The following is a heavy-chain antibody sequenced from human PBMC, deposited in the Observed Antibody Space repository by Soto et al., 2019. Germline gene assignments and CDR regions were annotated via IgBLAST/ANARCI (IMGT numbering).Heavy chain of an antibody. CDR2: IYPGDSDT. V-gene: IGHV5-51*01. Sequence: GESLKISCKGSGYSFTSYWIGWVRQMPGKGLEWMGIIYPGDSDTRYSPSFQGQVTISADKSISTAYLQWSSLKASDTAMYYCATLTPDIVVVTAHDAFDIWGQGTMVTVSS. D-gene: IGHD2-21*02. J-gene: IGHJ3*02. CDR1: GYSFTSYW. CDR3: ATLTPDIVVVTAHDAFDI.